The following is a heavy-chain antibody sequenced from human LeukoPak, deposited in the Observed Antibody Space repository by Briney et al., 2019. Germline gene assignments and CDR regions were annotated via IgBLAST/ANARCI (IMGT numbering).Heavy chain of an antibody. D-gene: IGHD3-16*02. CDR3: ARASTTQKDYDYVWGSYLIDY. V-gene: IGHV1-46*01. CDR2: INPSGGST. CDR1: GYTFTSYY. Sequence: ASVKVSCKASGYTFTSYYIHWVRQAPGQGLEWMGIINPSGGSTSYAQKFQGRVTMTRDTSTSTVYMELSSLRSEDTAVYYCARASTTQKDYDYVWGSYLIDYWGQGTLVTVSS. J-gene: IGHJ4*02.